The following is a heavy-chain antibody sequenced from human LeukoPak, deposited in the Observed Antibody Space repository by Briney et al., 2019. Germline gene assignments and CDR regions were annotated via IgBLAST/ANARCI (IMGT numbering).Heavy chain of an antibody. CDR3: ARAIVATNGMDV. V-gene: IGHV1-69*04. CDR1: GGTFSSYA. D-gene: IGHD5-12*01. CDR2: IIPILGIA. Sequence: SVKVSCKASGGTFSSYAISWVRQAPGQGLEWMGRIIPILGIANYAQKFQGRVTITADKSTSTAYMELSSLRSEDTAVYYCARAIVATNGMDVWGQGTTVTVSS. J-gene: IGHJ6*02.